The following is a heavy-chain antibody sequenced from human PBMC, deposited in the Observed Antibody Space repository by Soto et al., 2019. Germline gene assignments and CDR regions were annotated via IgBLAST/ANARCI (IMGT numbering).Heavy chain of an antibody. CDR3: ARAGYSGDYFSN. CDR1: GFTFSHYS. J-gene: IGHJ4*02. V-gene: IGHV3-48*02. D-gene: IGHD4-17*01. Sequence: GGSLRLSCAASGFTFSHYSMNWVRQAPGKGLEWISYISISGNTIYYADSVKGRFTISRDSAKNSLYLQMNSLRDEDTAVYYCARAGYSGDYFSNWGQGTLVTVSS. CDR2: ISISGNTI.